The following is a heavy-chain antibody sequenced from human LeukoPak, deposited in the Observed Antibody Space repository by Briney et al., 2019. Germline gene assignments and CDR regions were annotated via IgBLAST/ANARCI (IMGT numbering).Heavy chain of an antibody. V-gene: IGHV1-3*01. J-gene: IGHJ4*02. CDR2: INAGNGNT. D-gene: IGHD5-18*01. Sequence: ASVKVSCKASGYTFTSYAMHWVRQAPGQRLEWMGWINAGNGNTKYSQKFQGRVTITRDTSASTAYMELSSLRSEDTAVYYCAMHVDTAMIFDYWGQGTLVTVSS. CDR1: GYTFTSYA. CDR3: AMHVDTAMIFDY.